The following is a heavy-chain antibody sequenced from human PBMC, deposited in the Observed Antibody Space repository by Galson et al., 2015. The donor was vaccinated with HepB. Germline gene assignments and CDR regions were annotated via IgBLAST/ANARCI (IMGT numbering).Heavy chain of an antibody. D-gene: IGHD5-12*01. Sequence: SVKVSCKASGYTFTSYGISWVRQAPGQGLEWMGWISAYNGNTNYAQKLQGRVTMTTDTSTSTAYMELRSLRSDDTAVYYCARDRSAIVATITVYWGQGTLVTVSS. CDR3: ARDRSAIVATITVY. CDR2: ISAYNGNT. CDR1: GYTFTSYG. J-gene: IGHJ4*02. V-gene: IGHV1-18*01.